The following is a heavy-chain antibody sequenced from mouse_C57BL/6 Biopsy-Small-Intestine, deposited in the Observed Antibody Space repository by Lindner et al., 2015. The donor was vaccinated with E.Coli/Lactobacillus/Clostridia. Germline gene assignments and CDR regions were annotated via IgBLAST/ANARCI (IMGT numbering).Heavy chain of an antibody. Sequence: SVKVSCKASGYTFTSYFVHWVRQAPGQGPEWMGRINPVSGGTNIAQKFQGRVTMTRDTSISSVYMELSSLRSDDTAVYYCARAGDFWSDNYYMDVWGKGTTVTVSS. V-gene: IGHV1-53*01. CDR1: GYTFTSYF. J-gene: IGHJ1*03. CDR2: INPVSGGT. D-gene: IGHD1-3*01. CDR3: ARAGDFWSDNYYMDV.